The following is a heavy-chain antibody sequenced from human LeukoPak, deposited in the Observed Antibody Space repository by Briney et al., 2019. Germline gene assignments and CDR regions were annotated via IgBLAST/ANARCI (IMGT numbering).Heavy chain of an antibody. Sequence: GESLKISCQGSGYSFTSYWIGWVRQMPGKGLEWMGIIHPGDSDTRYSPSFQGQVTISADKSISTAYLQWSSLKASDTAMYYCARPPLGYCSSTSCSPDAFDIWGQGTMVSVSS. J-gene: IGHJ3*02. CDR3: ARPPLGYCSSTSCSPDAFDI. V-gene: IGHV5-51*01. CDR1: GYSFTSYW. D-gene: IGHD2-2*01. CDR2: IHPGDSDT.